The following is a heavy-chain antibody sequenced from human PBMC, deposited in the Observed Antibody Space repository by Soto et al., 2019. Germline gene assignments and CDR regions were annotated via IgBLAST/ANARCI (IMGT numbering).Heavy chain of an antibody. CDR1: GYTFTSYG. Sequence: GASVKVSCKASGYTFTSYGISWVRQAPGQGLEWMGWISAYNGNTNYAQKLQGRVTMTTDTSTSTAYMELRSLRSDDTAVYYCAGRYDYGDYPNPADYWGQGTLVTVSS. CDR2: ISAYNGNT. V-gene: IGHV1-18*01. CDR3: AGRYDYGDYPNPADY. J-gene: IGHJ4*02. D-gene: IGHD4-17*01.